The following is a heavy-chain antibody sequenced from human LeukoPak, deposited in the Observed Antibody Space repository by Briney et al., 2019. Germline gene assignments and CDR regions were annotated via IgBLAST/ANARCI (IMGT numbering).Heavy chain of an antibody. Sequence: SETLSLTCTVSGGSISSSSYYWGWIRQPPGKGLEWIGSIYYSGSTYYNPSLKSRVTISVDTSKNQFSLKLSSVTAADTAVYYCARINNWNLRDYFDYWGQGTLVTVSS. CDR2: IYYSGST. CDR1: GGSISSSSYY. J-gene: IGHJ4*02. CDR3: ARINNWNLRDYFDY. D-gene: IGHD1-1*01. V-gene: IGHV4-39*01.